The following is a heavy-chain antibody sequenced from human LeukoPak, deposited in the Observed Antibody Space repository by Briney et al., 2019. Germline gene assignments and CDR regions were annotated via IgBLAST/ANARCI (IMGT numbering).Heavy chain of an antibody. CDR3: AKDKKYYFDY. Sequence: VGSLRLSCAASGFTFSSYAMSWVRQAPGKGLEWVSAISGSGGSTYYADSVKGRFTISRDNSKNTLYLQMNSLRAEDAAVYYCAKDKKYYFDYWGQGTLVTVSS. CDR2: ISGSGGST. V-gene: IGHV3-23*01. CDR1: GFTFSSYA. J-gene: IGHJ4*02.